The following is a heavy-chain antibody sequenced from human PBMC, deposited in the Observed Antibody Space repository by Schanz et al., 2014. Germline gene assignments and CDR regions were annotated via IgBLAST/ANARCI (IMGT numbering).Heavy chain of an antibody. CDR2: ISPYTGNT. CDR1: GYTFTAYG. D-gene: IGHD2-2*01. Sequence: VQSVHSGTEVQKLGASVKVSCQTSGYTFTAYGINWVRQAPGQGLEWVGWISPYTGNTHYFDKMEGRVTITADRSTSTAYMELSSLRYEDTALYYCARGTMPGTFDIWGQGTMVTVSS. J-gene: IGHJ3*02. CDR3: ARGTMPGTFDI. V-gene: IGHV1-18*01.